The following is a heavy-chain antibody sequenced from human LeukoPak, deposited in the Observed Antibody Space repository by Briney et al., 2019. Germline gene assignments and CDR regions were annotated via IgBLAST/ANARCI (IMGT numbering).Heavy chain of an antibody. CDR2: ISDDGSNK. D-gene: IGHD1-26*01. J-gene: IGHJ3*02. V-gene: IGHV3-30*18. Sequence: RGSLRLSCVASGFTFSNYGMHWVRQAPGKGLEWVAVISDDGSNKYYPDSAKGRFTISRDNSKSTLNLQMDSLRIEDTAVYYCAKVGFTGSYMYAFDMWGQGTMVTVSS. CDR1: GFTFSNYG. CDR3: AKVGFTGSYMYAFDM.